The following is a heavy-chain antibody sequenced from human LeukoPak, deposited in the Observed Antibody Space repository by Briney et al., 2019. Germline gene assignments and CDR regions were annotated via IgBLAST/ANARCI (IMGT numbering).Heavy chain of an antibody. V-gene: IGHV3-30*02. D-gene: IGHD3/OR15-3a*01. J-gene: IGHJ4*02. Sequence: PGRSLRLSCAASGFTFRDYGMHWVRQAPGKGLEWVAFIRYDGSNKYYADSVKGRFTFSRDNSKNILYLQMNSLRPEDTAVYYCAKGTDYYVHYWGQGTLVTVSS. CDR2: IRYDGSNK. CDR1: GFTFRDYG. CDR3: AKGTDYYVHY.